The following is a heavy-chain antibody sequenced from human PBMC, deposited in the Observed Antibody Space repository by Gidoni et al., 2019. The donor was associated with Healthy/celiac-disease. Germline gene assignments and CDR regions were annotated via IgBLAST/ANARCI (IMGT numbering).Heavy chain of an antibody. CDR2: IYSGGST. CDR3: ARAVWELLHNWFDP. V-gene: IGHV3-66*02. J-gene: IGHJ5*02. Sequence: EVQLVESGGGLVQPGGSLRLSCAASGFTVISNYMSWVRQAPGKGLEWVSVIYSGGSTYYADSVKGRFTISRDNSKNTLYLQMNSLRAEDTAVYYCARAVWELLHNWFDPWGQGTLVTVSS. CDR1: GFTVISNY. D-gene: IGHD1-26*01.